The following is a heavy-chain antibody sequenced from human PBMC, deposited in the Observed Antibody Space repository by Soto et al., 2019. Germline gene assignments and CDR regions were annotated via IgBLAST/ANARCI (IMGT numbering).Heavy chain of an antibody. CDR1: GGSISSYY. D-gene: IGHD1-1*01. CDR2: IYYSGST. Sequence: QVQLQESGPGLVKPSETLSLTCTVSGGSISSYYWSWIRQPPGKGLEWIGYIYYSGSTNYNPSLKSRVTISVDTSKNQFSLKLSSVTAADTAVYYCAREESTTGTTRAFDIWGQGTMVTVSS. V-gene: IGHV4-59*01. CDR3: AREESTTGTTRAFDI. J-gene: IGHJ3*02.